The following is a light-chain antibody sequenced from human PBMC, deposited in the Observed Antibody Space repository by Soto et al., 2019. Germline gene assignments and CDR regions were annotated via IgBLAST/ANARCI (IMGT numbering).Light chain of an antibody. CDR1: STDVGGYNY. Sequence: QSALTQPASVSGSPGQSITISCTGTSTDVGGYNYVSLYQQYPGKAHQLMIYDVNNRPSGVSNRFSGSKSANPASLTISGLQPEDEADYYCFSYTSSGTFVFGGGTKDTVI. CDR3: FSYTSSGTFV. J-gene: IGLJ2*01. CDR2: DVN. V-gene: IGLV2-14*03.